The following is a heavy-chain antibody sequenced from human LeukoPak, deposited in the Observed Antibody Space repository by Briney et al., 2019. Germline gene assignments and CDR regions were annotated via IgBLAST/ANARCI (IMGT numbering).Heavy chain of an antibody. CDR1: GGSISSSPYY. Sequence: SETLSLTCTVSGGSISSSPYYWGWIRQPPGKGLEWIGSVYYSGSTSYNPPLKSRVTISVDTSKNQFSLKLNSVTAADTATYYCARRSDTGVVPHHSYYCFDVWGQGTAVTVSS. D-gene: IGHD5-18*01. CDR3: ARRSDTGVVPHHSYYCFDV. V-gene: IGHV4-39*01. J-gene: IGHJ6*02. CDR2: VYYSGST.